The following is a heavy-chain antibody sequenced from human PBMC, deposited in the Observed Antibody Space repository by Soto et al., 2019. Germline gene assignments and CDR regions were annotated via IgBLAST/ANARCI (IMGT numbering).Heavy chain of an antibody. CDR1: GGSISSSSYY. V-gene: IGHV4-39*01. CDR3: ARPHDYGDYVY. Sequence: QLQLQESGPGLVKPSETLSLTCTVSGGSISSSSYYWGWIRQPPGKGLEWIGSIYYSGSTYYNPSLKSRVTISVDTSKNQSSLKLSSVTAADTAVYYCARPHDYGDYVYWGQGTLVTVSS. D-gene: IGHD4-17*01. CDR2: IYYSGST. J-gene: IGHJ4*02.